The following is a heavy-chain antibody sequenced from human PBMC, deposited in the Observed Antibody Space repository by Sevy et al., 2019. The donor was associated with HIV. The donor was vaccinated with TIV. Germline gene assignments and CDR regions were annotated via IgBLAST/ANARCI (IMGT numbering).Heavy chain of an antibody. CDR2: ISSDGSYV. Sequence: GGSLRLSCAASGFTFSYYNMNWVRQAPGKGLEWVSSISSDGSYVFHSDSVKGRFTISRDNAKNSLYLQMNSLRTEDSAVYYCASPLHYYARPSAYWGQGTQVTVSS. J-gene: IGHJ4*02. V-gene: IGHV3-21*01. CDR1: GFTFSYYN. CDR3: ASPLHYYARPSAY. D-gene: IGHD3-10*02.